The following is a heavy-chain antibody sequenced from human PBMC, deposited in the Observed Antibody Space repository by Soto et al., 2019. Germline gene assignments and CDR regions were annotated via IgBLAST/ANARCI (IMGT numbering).Heavy chain of an antibody. CDR1: GFTLSDYR. CDR2: SRGKASGYTI. V-gene: IGHV3-72*01. J-gene: IGHJ4*02. D-gene: IGHD1-26*01. CDR3: SRDIGRHSFDY. Sequence: EVQLVESGGGLVQPGGSLRLSCAASGFTLSDYRMDWVRLAPGKGLEWVARSRGKASGYTIEYAASVKDRFTISRDDSKISLYLQMNSLKIEDTAVYYCSRDIGRHSFDYWGQGTPVTVSS.